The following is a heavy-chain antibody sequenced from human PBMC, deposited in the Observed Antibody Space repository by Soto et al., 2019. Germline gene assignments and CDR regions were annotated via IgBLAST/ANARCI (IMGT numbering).Heavy chain of an antibody. CDR1: GGSISSGDYY. Sequence: PSETLSLTCTVSGGSISSGDYYWSWIRQPPGKGLEWIGYIYYSGSTYYNPPLKSRVTISVDTSKNQFSLKLSSVTAADTAVYYCARLLWFGELKGWFDPWGQGTLVTVS. V-gene: IGHV4-30-4*01. CDR3: ARLLWFGELKGWFDP. D-gene: IGHD3-10*01. CDR2: IYYSGST. J-gene: IGHJ5*02.